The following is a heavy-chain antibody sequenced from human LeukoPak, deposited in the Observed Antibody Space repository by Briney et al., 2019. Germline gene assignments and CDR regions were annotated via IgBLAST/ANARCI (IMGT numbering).Heavy chain of an antibody. CDR3: AKDPYRVVFATGNYLDP. CDR1: GFTFSNYG. D-gene: IGHD2-15*01. V-gene: IGHV3-30*18. CDR2: ISSDETDI. J-gene: IGHJ5*02. Sequence: GGSLRLSCATSGFTFSNYGMHWVRQAPGKGLEWVAVISSDETDIRYGDSVRGRFTVSRDNAKNTVYLQMNSLGADDTAVYYCAKDPYRVVFATGNYLDPWGRGTLVTASS.